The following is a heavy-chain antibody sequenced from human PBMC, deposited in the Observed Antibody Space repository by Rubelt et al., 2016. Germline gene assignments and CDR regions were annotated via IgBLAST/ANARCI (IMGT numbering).Heavy chain of an antibody. D-gene: IGHD6-6*01. Sequence: QVQLVQSGAEVKKPGASVKVSCKASGYTFTSYGISWVRQAPGQGLEWMGWIDTNTGNPTYGQGFTGRFVFSLDTSVSTAYLQISSLKAEDTALYYCARDLDGSSPSFGYWGQGTLVTVSS. J-gene: IGHJ4*02. CDR1: GYTFTSYG. V-gene: IGHV7-4-1*02. CDR3: ARDLDGSSPSFGY. CDR2: IDTNTGNP.